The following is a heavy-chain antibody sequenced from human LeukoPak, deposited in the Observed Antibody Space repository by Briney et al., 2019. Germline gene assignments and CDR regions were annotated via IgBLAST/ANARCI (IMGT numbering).Heavy chain of an antibody. Sequence: SETLSLTCTVSGYSISSGYYWGWIRQPPGKGLEWIGSIYHSGSTYYNPSFKSRVTISVDTSKNQFSLKLSSVTAADTAVYYCARDRHSPAGWLLPHDAFDIWGQGTMVTVSS. V-gene: IGHV4-38-2*02. CDR2: IYHSGST. CDR3: ARDRHSPAGWLLPHDAFDI. CDR1: GYSISSGYY. J-gene: IGHJ3*02. D-gene: IGHD3-22*01.